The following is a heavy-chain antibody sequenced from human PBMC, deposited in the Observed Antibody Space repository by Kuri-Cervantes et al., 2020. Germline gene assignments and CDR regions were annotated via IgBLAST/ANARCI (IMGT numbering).Heavy chain of an antibody. CDR2: ISGSGGST. J-gene: IGHJ4*02. Sequence: GGSLRLSCAASGFTFSSYAMSWVRQAPGKGLEWVSAISGSGGSTYYADSVKGRFTISRDNSKNTLYLQMNSLRADDTAVYYCAKLRGGGTVVTPFDYWGQGTLVTVSS. CDR3: AKLRGGGTVVTPFDY. V-gene: IGHV3-23*01. D-gene: IGHD4-23*01. CDR1: GFTFSSYA.